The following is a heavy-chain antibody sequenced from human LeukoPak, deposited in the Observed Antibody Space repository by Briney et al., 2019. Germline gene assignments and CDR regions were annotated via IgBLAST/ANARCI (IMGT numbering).Heavy chain of an antibody. Sequence: ASVKVSCKASGYTFTSYGISWVRQAPGQGLEWMGWINPNSGGTNYAQKFQGRVTMTRDTSISTAYMELSRLRSDDTAVYYCARERYYGSGKVDVWGKGTTVTISS. J-gene: IGHJ6*04. D-gene: IGHD3-10*01. CDR3: ARERYYGSGKVDV. CDR1: GYTFTSYG. V-gene: IGHV1-2*02. CDR2: INPNSGGT.